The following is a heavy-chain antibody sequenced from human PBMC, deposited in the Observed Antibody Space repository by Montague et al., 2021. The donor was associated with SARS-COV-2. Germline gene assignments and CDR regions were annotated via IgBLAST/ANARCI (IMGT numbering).Heavy chain of an antibody. D-gene: IGHD5-12*01. V-gene: IGHV4-39*02. CDR2: IYYSGST. J-gene: IGHJ3*02. Sequence: IYYSGSTSSNPSLKSRFTISVDPSKNHFSLKLNSVTAADTAVYYCARRGRKLLPVATTIGGFDIWGQGTMVTVYS. CDR3: ARRGRKLLPVATTIGGFDI.